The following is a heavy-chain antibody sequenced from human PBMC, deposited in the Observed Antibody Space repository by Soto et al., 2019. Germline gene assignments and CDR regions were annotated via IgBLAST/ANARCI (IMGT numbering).Heavy chain of an antibody. D-gene: IGHD1-1*01. CDR2: IRMKADNYAT. CDR1: GFIFSDSV. Sequence: EVQLVESGGGLVQPGGSLKLSCAASGFIFSDSVMHWVRQASGKGLEWVGRIRMKADNYATTSAASVKGRFIISRDDSKHTAYLQMNSLKAGDTAMYFCTRQGKGTSWFDPWGQGTLVIVSS. CDR3: TRQGKGTSWFDP. V-gene: IGHV3-73*01. J-gene: IGHJ5*02.